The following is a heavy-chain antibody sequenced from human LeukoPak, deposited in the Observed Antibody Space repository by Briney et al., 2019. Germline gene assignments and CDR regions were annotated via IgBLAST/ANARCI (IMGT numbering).Heavy chain of an antibody. J-gene: IGHJ4*02. CDR2: MNPNSGNT. V-gene: IGHV1-8*01. CDR3: ARGFMDTAMVTKDY. D-gene: IGHD5-18*01. CDR1: GYTFTSYD. Sequence: ASVKVSCKASGYTFTSYDINWVRQATGQGLEWMGWMNPNSGNTGYAQKFQGRVTMTRNTSISTAYMELSSLRSEDTAVYYCARGFMDTAMVTKDYWGQGTLVTVSS.